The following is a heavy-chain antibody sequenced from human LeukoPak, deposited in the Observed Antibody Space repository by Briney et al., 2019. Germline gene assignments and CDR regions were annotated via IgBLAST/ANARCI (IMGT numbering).Heavy chain of an antibody. Sequence: SETLSLTCAVSGGSISSGGYSYNWTRQPPGKGLEGFGYIYNSGSTSYNPSLKSRVTMSVDTSKNQFSLKLSSVTAADTAVYYCARDSGTTGEVKFDPWGQGTLVTVSS. V-gene: IGHV4-30-4*07. CDR2: IYNSGST. CDR1: GGSISSGGYS. CDR3: ARDSGTTGEVKFDP. D-gene: IGHD3-10*01. J-gene: IGHJ5*02.